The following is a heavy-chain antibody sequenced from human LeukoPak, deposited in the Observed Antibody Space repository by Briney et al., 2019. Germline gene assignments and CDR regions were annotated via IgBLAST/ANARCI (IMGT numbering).Heavy chain of an antibody. CDR3: ARPYGFFMPYFDY. J-gene: IGHJ4*02. CDR1: GFTFKSYV. V-gene: IGHV3-33*05. CDR2: TPYDGSDK. Sequence: PGGSLRLSCAASGFTFKSYVMHWVRQAPGKGLEWVASTPYDGSDKYYVDSVKGRFTISRDNFKNTLYLQMNSLRAEDAAVYYFARPYGFFMPYFDYWGQGTLVTVSS. D-gene: IGHD3-10*01.